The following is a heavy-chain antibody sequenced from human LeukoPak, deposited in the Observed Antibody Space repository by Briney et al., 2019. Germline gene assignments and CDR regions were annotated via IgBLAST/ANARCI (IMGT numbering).Heavy chain of an antibody. CDR2: LNPSGATR. D-gene: IGHD3-16*01. CDR3: ARGGGAGLPYYMDV. Sequence: GASVKVSCKASGYTLTSYYVHWVRQAPGQGLEWMGILNPSGATRNYAQKFQGRVTMTRDMSTNTVYMELSSLRSEDTAVYYCARGGGAGLPYYMDVWGKGTTVTVSS. V-gene: IGHV1-46*01. CDR1: GYTLTSYY. J-gene: IGHJ6*03.